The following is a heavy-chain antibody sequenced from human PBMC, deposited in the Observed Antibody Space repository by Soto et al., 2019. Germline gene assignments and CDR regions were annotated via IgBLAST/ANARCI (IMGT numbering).Heavy chain of an antibody. V-gene: IGHV3-13*01. CDR2: IGTAGDT. CDR3: ARSPYYDSSGDYWGFYFDY. CDR1: GFTFSSYD. Sequence: GGSLRLSCAASGFTFSSYDMHWVRQATGKGLEWVSAIGTAGDTYYPGSVKGRFTISRENAKNSLYLQMNSLRAEDAAVCYCARSPYYDSSGDYWGFYFDYWGQGTLVTVSS. D-gene: IGHD3-22*01. J-gene: IGHJ4*02.